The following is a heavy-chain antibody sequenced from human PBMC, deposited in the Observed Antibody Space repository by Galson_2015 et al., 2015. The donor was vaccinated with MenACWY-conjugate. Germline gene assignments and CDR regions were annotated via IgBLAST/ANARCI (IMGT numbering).Heavy chain of an antibody. CDR1: GYDFITYW. J-gene: IGHJ6*02. CDR2: ISPIDSKT. D-gene: IGHD1-26*01. CDR3: ARHPPGGRGMDV. Sequence: QSGAEVIKPGESLQISCKASGYDFITYWIGWVRQVPGKGLEWVGLISPIDSKTRYSPAFEGRVTISADTSITTACLQWNSLQASDTAMYYCARHPPGGRGMDVWGQGTTVTVSS. V-gene: IGHV5-51*01.